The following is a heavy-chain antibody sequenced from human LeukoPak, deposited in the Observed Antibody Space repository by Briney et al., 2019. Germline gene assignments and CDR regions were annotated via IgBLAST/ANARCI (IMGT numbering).Heavy chain of an antibody. D-gene: IGHD2/OR15-2a*01. J-gene: IGHJ4*02. CDR2: IYSGGST. CDR1: AFTVSSNY. V-gene: IGHV3-66*02. Sequence: GGSLRLSCAASAFTVSSNYMSWVRQAPGKGLEWVSVIYSGGSTYYADSVKGRFTISRDNSKNTLYLQMNSLRAEDTAVYYCARVVIDGPAGVDYWGQGTLVTVSS. CDR3: ARVVIDGPAGVDY.